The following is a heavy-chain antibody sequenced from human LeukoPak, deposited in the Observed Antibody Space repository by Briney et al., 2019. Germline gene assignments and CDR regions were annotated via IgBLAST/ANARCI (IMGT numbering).Heavy chain of an antibody. CDR1: GFTFSDYY. V-gene: IGHV3-11*01. J-gene: IGHJ3*02. D-gene: IGHD3-22*01. CDR2: ISSSGSTI. Sequence: GGSLRLSRAASGFTFSDYYMSWIRQAPGKGLEWVSYISSSGSTIYYADSVKGRFTISRDNAKNSLYLQMNSLRAEDTAVYYCARGRITMILVDLGAFDIWGQGTMVTVSS. CDR3: ARGRITMILVDLGAFDI.